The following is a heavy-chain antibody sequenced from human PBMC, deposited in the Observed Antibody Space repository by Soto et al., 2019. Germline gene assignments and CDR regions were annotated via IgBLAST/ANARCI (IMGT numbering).Heavy chain of an antibody. CDR1: GFTFSSYS. Sequence: GGSLRLSCAASGFTFSSYSMNWVRQAPGKGLEWVSYISSSSSTIYYADSVKGRFTISRDNAKNSLYLQMNSLRAEDTAVYYCARDYCSGGSCYGGAFDYWGQGTLVTVSS. D-gene: IGHD2-15*01. J-gene: IGHJ4*02. V-gene: IGHV3-48*04. CDR3: ARDYCSGGSCYGGAFDY. CDR2: ISSSSSTI.